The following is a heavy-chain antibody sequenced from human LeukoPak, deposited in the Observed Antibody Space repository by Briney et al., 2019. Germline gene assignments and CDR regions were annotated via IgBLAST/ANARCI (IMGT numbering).Heavy chain of an antibody. CDR3: AADFEYSNSSADQRPPAPKNWFDP. J-gene: IGHJ5*02. Sequence: SVKVSCKASGGTFSNYAISWVRQAPGQGLEWMGGIIPIFGTANYAQKLQGRVTITADESTSTAYMELSSLRSEDTAVYYCAADFEYSNSSADQRPPAPKNWFDPWGQGTLVTVSS. CDR2: IIPIFGTA. D-gene: IGHD6-6*01. V-gene: IGHV1-69*01. CDR1: GGTFSNYA.